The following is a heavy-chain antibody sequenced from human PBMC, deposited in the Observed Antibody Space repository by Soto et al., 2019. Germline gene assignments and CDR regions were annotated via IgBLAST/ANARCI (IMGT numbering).Heavy chain of an antibody. V-gene: IGHV4-31*03. CDR2: IFYSGTT. CDR3: ARSVHP. J-gene: IGHJ5*02. D-gene: IGHD6-6*01. CDR1: GGSISRGGYY. Sequence: QVQLQESGPGLVKPSQTLSLTCTVSGGSISRGGYYWNWIRQHPGKGLEWIGYIFYSGTTYYNPSLKRRVTISVDTSKNQFSLKLSSVTAADTAVYYCARSVHPWGQGTLVTVSS.